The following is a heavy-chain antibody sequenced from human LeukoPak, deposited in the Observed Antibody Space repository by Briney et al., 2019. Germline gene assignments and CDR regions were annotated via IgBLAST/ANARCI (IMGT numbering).Heavy chain of an antibody. J-gene: IGHJ6*02. CDR1: GFTFSSYA. V-gene: IGHV3-23*01. CDR2: ISGSGGST. Sequence: GGSLRLSCAASGFTFSSYAMSWARQAPGKGLEWVSAISGSGGSTYYADSVKGRFTISRDNSKNTLYLQMNSLRAEDTAVYYCAMKHDYGDYLRPYYYYYYGMDVWGQGTTVTVSS. D-gene: IGHD4-17*01. CDR3: AMKHDYGDYLRPYYYYYYGMDV.